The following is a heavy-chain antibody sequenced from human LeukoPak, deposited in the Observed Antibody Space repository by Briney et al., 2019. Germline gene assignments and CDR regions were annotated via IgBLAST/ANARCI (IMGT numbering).Heavy chain of an antibody. CDR2: IYYSGST. D-gene: IGHD2-2*01. CDR1: GGSISSSSYY. Sequence: PSEALSLTCTVSGGSISSSSYYWGWIRQPPGKGLEWIGSIYYSGSTYYNPSLKSRVTISVDTSKNQFSLKLSSVTAADTAVYYCARVSCSSTSCQGGYYYYMDVWGKGTTVTVSS. V-gene: IGHV4-39*07. J-gene: IGHJ6*03. CDR3: ARVSCSSTSCQGGYYYYMDV.